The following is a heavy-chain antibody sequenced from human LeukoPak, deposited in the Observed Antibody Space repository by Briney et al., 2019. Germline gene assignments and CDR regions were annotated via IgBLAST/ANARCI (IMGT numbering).Heavy chain of an antibody. CDR2: MNPNSGNT. Sequence: ASVKVSCKASGYTFTSYDINWVRQATGQGLEWMGWMNPNSGNTGYAQKFQGRVTITRNTSIITACMELSSLRSEDTAVYYCARGFTYYDFWSGYLYYFDYWGQGTLVTVSS. CDR3: ARGFTYYDFWSGYLYYFDY. CDR1: GYTFTSYD. V-gene: IGHV1-8*03. D-gene: IGHD3-3*01. J-gene: IGHJ4*02.